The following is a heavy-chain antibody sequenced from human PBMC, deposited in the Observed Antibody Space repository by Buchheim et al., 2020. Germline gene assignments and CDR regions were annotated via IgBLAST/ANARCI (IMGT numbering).Heavy chain of an antibody. CDR3: ARALNPFRYYYYYGMDV. V-gene: IGHV1-2*04. J-gene: IGHJ6*02. Sequence: QVQLVQSGAEVKKPGASVKVSCKASGYTFTGYYMHWVRQAPGQGLEWMGWINPNSGGTNYAQKFQGWITMTRDTSISTAYMELSRLRSDDTAVYYCARALNPFRYYYYYGMDVWGQGTT. CDR2: INPNSGGT. CDR1: GYTFTGYY.